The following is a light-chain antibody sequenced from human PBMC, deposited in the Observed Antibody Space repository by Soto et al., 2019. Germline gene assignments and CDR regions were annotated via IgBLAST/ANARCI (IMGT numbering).Light chain of an antibody. J-gene: IGKJ1*01. V-gene: IGKV1-5*01. CDR1: QNVDNW. CDR3: QRYNSNSRT. Sequence: DIQMTQSPSTLSASVGDRVTITCRASQNVDNWVAWYQQKPGKAPKFLIYDASTLESGVPSRFSGRGSGTEFTLTFSSLQPDDFATYYCQRYNSNSRTFGQGTRV. CDR2: DAS.